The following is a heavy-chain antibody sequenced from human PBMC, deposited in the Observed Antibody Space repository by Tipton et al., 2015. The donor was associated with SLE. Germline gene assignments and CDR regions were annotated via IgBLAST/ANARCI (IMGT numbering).Heavy chain of an antibody. D-gene: IGHD4-11*01. J-gene: IGHJ6*02. CDR2: ISAYNGNT. CDR3: VRDRSNPVWYYYGMDV. Sequence: QVQLVQSGAEVKKPGASVKVSCKASGYTFTSYGISWVRQAPGQGLEWMGWISAYNGNTNYAQKLQGRVTMTTDTSTSTAYMELRSLRSDDTAVYYCVRDRSNPVWYYYGMDVWGQGTTVTVSS. CDR1: GYTFTSYG. V-gene: IGHV1-18*01.